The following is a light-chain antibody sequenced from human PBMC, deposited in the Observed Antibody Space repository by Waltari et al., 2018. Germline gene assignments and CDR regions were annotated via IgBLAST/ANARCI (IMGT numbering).Light chain of an antibody. CDR2: DVN. J-gene: IGLJ2*01. V-gene: IGLV2-14*01. CDR1: RSDVGYYNY. CDR3: SSYTNYATVI. Sequence: QSALTQPASVSGSPGQSITISCPGTRSDVGYYNYVSWYQQHPGKAPKLMISDVNKRPSGVSNRFSGSKSGNTASLTISGLQAEDEADYYCSSYTNYATVIFGGGTKLTVL.